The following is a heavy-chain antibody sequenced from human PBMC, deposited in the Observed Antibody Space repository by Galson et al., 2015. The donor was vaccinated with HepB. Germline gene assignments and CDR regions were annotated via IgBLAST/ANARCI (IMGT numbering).Heavy chain of an antibody. V-gene: IGHV1-69*13. CDR3: AREPVVPAALDYYYYGMDV. CDR1: GGTFSSYA. CDR2: IIPIFGTA. Sequence: SVKVSCKASGGTFSSYAISWVRQAPGQGLEWMGGIIPIFGTANYAQKFQGRVTITADESTSTAYMELSSLRSEDTAVYYCAREPVVPAALDYYYYGMDVWGQGTTVTVSS. J-gene: IGHJ6*02. D-gene: IGHD2-2*01.